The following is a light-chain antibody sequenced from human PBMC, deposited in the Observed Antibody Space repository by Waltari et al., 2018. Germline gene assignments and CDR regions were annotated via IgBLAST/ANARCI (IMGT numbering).Light chain of an antibody. Sequence: EIVLTQSPGTLSLSPGESATLPCRASQRVSSIYLAWYQQKPGQAPRLLIYGASSRATGIPDRFSGSGSGTDFTLTISRLEPEDFAVYYCQQFGSSPPHITFGPGTKVDIK. CDR1: QRVSSIY. CDR3: QQFGSSPPHIT. CDR2: GAS. V-gene: IGKV3-20*01. J-gene: IGKJ3*01.